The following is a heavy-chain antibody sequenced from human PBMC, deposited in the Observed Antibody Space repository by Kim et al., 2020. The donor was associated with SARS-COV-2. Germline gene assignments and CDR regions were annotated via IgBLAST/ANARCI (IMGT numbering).Heavy chain of an antibody. CDR1: GHIFTSYG. Sequence: ASVKVSCKASGHIFTSYGITWVRQAPGQGLEWMGWISTYNGNTKYAQNLQGRVTMTTDTSTSTAYMELRSLRYDDTAVYYCARGLGALDYWGQGTLVTVSS. CDR2: ISTYNGNT. J-gene: IGHJ4*02. CDR3: ARGLGALDY. V-gene: IGHV1-18*01.